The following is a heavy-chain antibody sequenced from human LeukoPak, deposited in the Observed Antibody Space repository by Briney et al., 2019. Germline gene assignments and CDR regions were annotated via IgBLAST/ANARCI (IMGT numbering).Heavy chain of an antibody. D-gene: IGHD3-16*01. CDR1: GYTFSAYY. CDR2: IYPNSGGT. J-gene: IGHJ4*02. V-gene: IGHV1-2*02. Sequence: VASVKVSCKASGYTFSAYYIHWLRQAPGQGLEWVGWIYPNSGGTNYAQKFQGRVTMTRVTSISTAYMELSSLTSDDTAVYYCVREATVGGYWGQGTLVTVSS. CDR3: VREATVGGY.